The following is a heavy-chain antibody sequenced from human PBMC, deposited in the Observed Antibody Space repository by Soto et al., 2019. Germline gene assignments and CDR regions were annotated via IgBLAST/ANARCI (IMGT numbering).Heavy chain of an antibody. CDR2: IGSSSSYT. Sequence: QVQLVESGGDLVKPGGSLRLSCAASGFPFGDYYMSWIRQAPGKGLEWVSSIGSSSSYTNYADSVKGRFTISRDNAKNSLYLQMNSLRAEDRAVYYCARRRPTGYYNYWGQGTLVTVSA. CDR3: ARRRPTGYYNY. CDR1: GFPFGDYY. J-gene: IGHJ4*02. V-gene: IGHV3-11*05. D-gene: IGHD3-9*01.